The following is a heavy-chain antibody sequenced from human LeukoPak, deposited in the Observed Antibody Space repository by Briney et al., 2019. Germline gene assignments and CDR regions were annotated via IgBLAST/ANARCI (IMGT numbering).Heavy chain of an antibody. V-gene: IGHV3-30*04. J-gene: IGHJ6*03. Sequence: GGSLRLSCAASGFTFSSYAMHWVRQAPGKGLEWVAVISYDGSNKYYADSVKGRFTISRDNSKNTLYLQMNSLRAEDTAVYYCARSSRGCSSTSPYYCYMDVWGKGTTVTVSS. CDR1: GFTFSSYA. D-gene: IGHD2-2*01. CDR3: ARSSRGCSSTSPYYCYMDV. CDR2: ISYDGSNK.